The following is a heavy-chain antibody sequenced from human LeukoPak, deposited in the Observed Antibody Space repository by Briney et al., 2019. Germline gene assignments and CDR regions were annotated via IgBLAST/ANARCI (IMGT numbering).Heavy chain of an antibody. J-gene: IGHJ4*02. CDR2: TWGSSTSI. Sequence: GGSLRLSCAASGFTFSSYSMNWVRQAPGRGLEWISYTWGSSTSIYYADSVRGRFSISRDNSKNTLFLQMNSLRREDTAVYYCVKSSSGYSHFGDYWGQGTLVTVSS. CDR1: GFTFSSYS. CDR3: VKSSSGYSHFGDY. V-gene: IGHV3-48*01. D-gene: IGHD3-22*01.